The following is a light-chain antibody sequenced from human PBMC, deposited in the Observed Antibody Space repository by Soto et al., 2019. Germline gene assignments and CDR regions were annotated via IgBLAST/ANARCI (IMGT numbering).Light chain of an antibody. CDR1: QTVRNN. CDR3: QQYNNWPRT. J-gene: IGKJ1*01. Sequence: EFVLTQSPGTLSLSPGERATLPCRSSQTVRNNYLAWYQQKPGQAPRLLIYDASNRATGIPARFSGSGSGTEFTLTISSLQSEDFAVYYCQQYNNWPRTLGQGTKVDIK. CDR2: DAS. V-gene: IGKV3D-15*01.